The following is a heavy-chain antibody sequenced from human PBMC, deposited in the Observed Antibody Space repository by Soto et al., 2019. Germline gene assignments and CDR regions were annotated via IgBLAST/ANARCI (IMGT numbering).Heavy chain of an antibody. Sequence: SETLSLTCTVSGGSISNYQWSWIRQPPGKGLECIGYISYSGTTKYNATLKSRVTISLDTSKNQFSLRLGSVTAADTAVYYCARVGRTSSYDSSAYCFDYWGQGTLVTVSS. CDR1: GGSISNYQ. CDR2: ISYSGTT. D-gene: IGHD3-22*01. CDR3: ARVGRTSSYDSSAYCFDY. V-gene: IGHV4-59*01. J-gene: IGHJ4*02.